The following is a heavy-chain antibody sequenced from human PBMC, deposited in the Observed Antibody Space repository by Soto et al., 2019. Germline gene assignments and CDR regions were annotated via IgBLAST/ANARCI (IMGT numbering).Heavy chain of an antibody. J-gene: IGHJ5*02. D-gene: IGHD3-10*01. CDR2: MNPNSGNT. CDR1: GYTFTSYD. V-gene: IGHV1-8*01. Sequence: QVQLVQSGAEVKKPGASVKVSCKASGYTFTSYDINWVRQATGQGLEWMGWMNPNSGNTGYAQKFQXXVXRXXNTAISTAYMELSSLRSEDTAVYYCARLLWFGPDPWGQGTLVTVSS. CDR3: ARLLWFGPDP.